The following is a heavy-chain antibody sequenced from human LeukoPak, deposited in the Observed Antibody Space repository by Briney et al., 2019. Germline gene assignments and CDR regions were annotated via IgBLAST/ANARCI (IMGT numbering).Heavy chain of an antibody. CDR2: INPNSGGT. CDR1: GYTFTGYY. CDR3: ARDGRTYYYDSALGY. V-gene: IGHV1-2*02. D-gene: IGHD3-22*01. Sequence: ASVKVSCKASGYTFTGYYMHWLRQAPGQGLEWMGWINPNSGGTNYAQKFQGRVTMNRDTSISTAYMELSRLRSDDTAVYYCARDGRTYYYDSALGYWGQGTLVTVSS. J-gene: IGHJ4*02.